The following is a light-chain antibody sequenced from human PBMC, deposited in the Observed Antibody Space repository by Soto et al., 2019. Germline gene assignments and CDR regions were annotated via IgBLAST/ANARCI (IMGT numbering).Light chain of an antibody. CDR2: DVS. V-gene: IGLV2-18*02. Sequence: QSVLTQPPSVSGSPGQSVAISCTGTSSDVGGYNRVSWYQQPPGKAPKLLIYDVSNRPSGGSTRFSGSKSGNTASLTISGLQAEEEADYCGTSYASGSAYVFGPGTKVTVL. CDR1: SSDVGGYNR. J-gene: IGLJ1*01. CDR3: TSYASGSAYV.